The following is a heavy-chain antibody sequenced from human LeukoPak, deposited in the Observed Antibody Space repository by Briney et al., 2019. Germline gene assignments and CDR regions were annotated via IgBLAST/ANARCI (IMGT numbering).Heavy chain of an antibody. J-gene: IGHJ6*02. CDR2: IGSDYKT. CDR1: RLTIVFVA. CDR3: AKDLHCYVAMDV. V-gene: IGHV3-23*01. Sequence: GGALILSCASSRLTIVFVAMTSGRQAPGKGLEWVSSIGSDYKTHYSVSVKGRFAISRDNSQSTVFLQMHSLRAEDTALYYCAKDLHCYVAMDVWGQGTAVTVSS. D-gene: IGHD2-21*01.